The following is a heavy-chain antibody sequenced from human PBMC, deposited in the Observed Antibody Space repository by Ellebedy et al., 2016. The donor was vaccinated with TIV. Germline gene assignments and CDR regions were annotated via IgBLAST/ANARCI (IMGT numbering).Heavy chain of an antibody. CDR2: IKENEGEN. Sequence: GGSLRLSCAVSGFTFRGYWMSWARQAPGKGLEWVANIKENEGENFYVDSVKGRFTISRDNAKNSLYRQMNSLRVEDTAVYYCARDSGPSGHTTTDVFDIWGRGTMVTVSS. CDR1: GFTFRGYW. J-gene: IGHJ3*02. CDR3: ARDSGPSGHTTTDVFDI. V-gene: IGHV3-7*01. D-gene: IGHD3-10*01.